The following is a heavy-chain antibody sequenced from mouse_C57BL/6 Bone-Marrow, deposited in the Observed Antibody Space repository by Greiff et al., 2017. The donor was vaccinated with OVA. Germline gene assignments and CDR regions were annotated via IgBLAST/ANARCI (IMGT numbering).Heavy chain of an antibody. CDR2: ISDGGSYT. Sequence: EVKLQESGGGLVKPGGSLKLSCAASGFTFSSSAMSWVRQTPEKRLEWVATISDGGSYTYYPDNLKGRFTISRANAKDNLYLQMSHLKSEDTAMYYCAREAYGGYWGQGTTLTVSA. CDR1: GFTFSSSA. J-gene: IGHJ2*01. V-gene: IGHV5-4*01. D-gene: IGHD1-1*01. CDR3: AREAYGGY.